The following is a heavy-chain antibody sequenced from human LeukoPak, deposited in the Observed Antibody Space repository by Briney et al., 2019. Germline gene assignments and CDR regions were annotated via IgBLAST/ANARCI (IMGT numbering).Heavy chain of an antibody. J-gene: IGHJ4*02. CDR3: ARGAEVPAAMDPKTRPSLRASFDY. D-gene: IGHD2-2*01. Sequence: ASVKVSCKASGYTFTSYYMHWVRQAPGQGLEWMGIINPSGGSTSYAQKFQGRVTMTRDTSTSTVYMELSSLRSEDTAVYYCARGAEVPAAMDPKTRPSLRASFDYWGQGTLVTVSS. CDR1: GYTFTSYY. CDR2: INPSGGST. V-gene: IGHV1-46*01.